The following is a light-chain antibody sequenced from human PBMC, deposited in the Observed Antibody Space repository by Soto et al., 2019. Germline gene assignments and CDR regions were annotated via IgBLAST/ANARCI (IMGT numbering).Light chain of an antibody. Sequence: EVVLTQSPGTLSLSPGERATLSCSASQSVSNNYFAWYQQKPGQAPRLLIFGSSARAPGIPDRFSGSGSGTDFTITISRLEPEDFAVYYCQQYGSSPPYTFGQGTKLEIK. V-gene: IGKV3-20*01. CDR2: GSS. J-gene: IGKJ2*01. CDR3: QQYGSSPPYT. CDR1: QSVSNNY.